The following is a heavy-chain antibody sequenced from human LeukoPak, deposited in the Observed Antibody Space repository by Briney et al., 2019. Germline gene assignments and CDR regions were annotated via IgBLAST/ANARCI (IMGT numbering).Heavy chain of an antibody. CDR2: VYTSGST. CDR3: ARLITGTTTAFDI. Sequence: SETLSLTCSVSGGSISGYYWTWIRQPAGKGLEWIGRVYTSGSTHYNPSPKTRLTMSVDTSENQLSLKLSSVTAADTAVYYCARLITGTTTAFDIWGQGTMVTVSS. CDR1: GGSISGYY. D-gene: IGHD1-7*01. J-gene: IGHJ3*02. V-gene: IGHV4-4*07.